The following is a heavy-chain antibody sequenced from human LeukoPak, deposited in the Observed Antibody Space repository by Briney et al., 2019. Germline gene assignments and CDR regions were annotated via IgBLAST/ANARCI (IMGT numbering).Heavy chain of an antibody. Sequence: SQTLSLTCAISGDSVSSNSAAWNWIRQSPSRGLEWLGRTYYRSKWYNDYAVSVKSRITINPDTSKNQFSLQLNSVTPEDTAVYYCASGLLVATIRYYYYYMDVWGKGTTVTISS. CDR1: GDSVSSNSAA. D-gene: IGHD5-12*01. CDR3: ASGLLVATIRYYYYYMDV. V-gene: IGHV6-1*01. J-gene: IGHJ6*03. CDR2: TYYRSKWYN.